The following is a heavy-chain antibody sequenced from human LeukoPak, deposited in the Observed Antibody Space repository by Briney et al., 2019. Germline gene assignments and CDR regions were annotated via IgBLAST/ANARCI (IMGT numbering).Heavy chain of an antibody. CDR1: GYTFTGYY. CDR2: INPSGGST. V-gene: IGHV1-46*01. J-gene: IGHJ5*02. D-gene: IGHD3-10*01. CDR3: ARDFDYYGSGSFFDP. Sequence: ASVKVSCKASGYTFTGYYMHWVRQAPGQGLEWMGIINPSGGSTSYAQRFQGRVTMTRDTSTSTVYMELSSLRSEDTAVYYCARDFDYYGSGSFFDPWGQGTLVTVSS.